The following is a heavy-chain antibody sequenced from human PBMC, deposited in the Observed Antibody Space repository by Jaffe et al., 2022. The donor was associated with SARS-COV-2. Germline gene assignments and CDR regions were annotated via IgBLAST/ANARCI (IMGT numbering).Heavy chain of an antibody. J-gene: IGHJ6*02. CDR3: AKDMGLDILTGPTYGMDV. V-gene: IGHV3-43*01. CDR2: ISWDGGST. Sequence: EVQLVESGGVVVQPGGSLRLSCAASGFTFDDYTMHWVRQAPGKGLEWVSLISWDGGSTYYADSVKGRFTISRDNSKNSLYLQMNSLRTEDTALYYCAKDMGLDILTGPTYGMDVWGQGTTVTVSS. CDR1: GFTFDDYT. D-gene: IGHD3-9*01.